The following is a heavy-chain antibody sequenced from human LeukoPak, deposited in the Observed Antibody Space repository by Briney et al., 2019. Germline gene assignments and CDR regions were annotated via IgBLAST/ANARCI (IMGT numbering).Heavy chain of an antibody. CDR2: IGGSGGST. V-gene: IGHV3-23*01. Sequence: GGSLPLSCAASGFTFSSYAMYLVRQPPGTGLEWVSGIGGSGGSTYYADSVKGWFTISRDNSKNTVYLQMNSLRAEDTAVYYCAKTTTGYSSGRYPGWPVDYWGQGTLVTVSS. D-gene: IGHD6-19*01. J-gene: IGHJ4*02. CDR3: AKTTTGYSSGRYPGWPVDY. CDR1: GFTFSSYA.